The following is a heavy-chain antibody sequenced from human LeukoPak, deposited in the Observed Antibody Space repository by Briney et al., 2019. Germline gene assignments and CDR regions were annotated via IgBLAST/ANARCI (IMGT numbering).Heavy chain of an antibody. CDR1: GGSFSGYY. Sequence: SETLSLTCAVYGGSFSGYYWSWIRQPPGKGLEWIGEINHSGSTNYNPSLKSRVTISVDTSKNQFSLKLSSVTAADTAVYYCARPPYYYDSSGYYIWGQGTMVTVSS. D-gene: IGHD3-22*01. V-gene: IGHV4-34*01. J-gene: IGHJ3*02. CDR3: ARPPYYYDSSGYYI. CDR2: INHSGST.